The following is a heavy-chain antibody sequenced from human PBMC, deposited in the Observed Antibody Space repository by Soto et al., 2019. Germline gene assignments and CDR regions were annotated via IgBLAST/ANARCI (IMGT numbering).Heavy chain of an antibody. D-gene: IGHD2-21*02. Sequence: EVQVVQSGAEVKEPGESLKISCKGSGYIFTDHCIVWVRQMAGKGLEWVGIICPGYSNIIYSPSVQGQVTISADMSISTAYLQWSSLKASDTAIYYCARRHYCRGDCPINPDYYYGMDVWGQGTTVTVSS. CDR2: ICPGYSNI. CDR1: GYIFTDHC. CDR3: ARRHYCRGDCPINPDYYYGMDV. V-gene: IGHV5-51*01. J-gene: IGHJ6*02.